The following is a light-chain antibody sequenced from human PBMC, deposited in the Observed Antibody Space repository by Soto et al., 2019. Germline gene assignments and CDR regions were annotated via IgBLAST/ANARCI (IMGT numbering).Light chain of an antibody. J-gene: IGLJ2*01. CDR3: CSYSTSSSVV. CDR1: SSDIGGYNY. Sequence: QSALTQPASVSGSPGQSITISCTGTSSDIGGYNYVSWYQHHPGKAPQVMIYDVSNRPSGVSTRFSGSKSGNTASLTISGLQAEDAADYYCCSYSTSSSVVFGGGTKHTVL. V-gene: IGLV2-14*01. CDR2: DVS.